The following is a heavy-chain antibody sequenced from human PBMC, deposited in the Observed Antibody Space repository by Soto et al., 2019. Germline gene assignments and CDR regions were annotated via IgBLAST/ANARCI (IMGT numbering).Heavy chain of an antibody. D-gene: IGHD2-15*01. CDR1: GFTFYNYA. V-gene: IGHV3-23*01. J-gene: IGHJ6*02. CDR2: ISGGGDGT. Sequence: GGSLRLSCAASGFTFYNYAMNWVRQAPGKGLEWVSTISGGGDGTYYADSVKGRFTISRDNSRNTVYLQMNSLRAEDTAVYYCAKDKYCSGGSCATVPGYYGMDVWGQGTTVTVS. CDR3: AKDKYCSGGSCATVPGYYGMDV.